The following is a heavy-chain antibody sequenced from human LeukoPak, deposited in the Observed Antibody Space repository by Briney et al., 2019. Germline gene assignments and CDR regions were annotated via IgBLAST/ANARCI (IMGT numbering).Heavy chain of an antibody. CDR1: GFTLSNSW. J-gene: IGHJ4*02. D-gene: IGHD6-13*01. V-gene: IGHV3-74*01. Sequence: GGSLRLSCAASGFTLSNSWMHWVRQAPGKGLVWVSRTNGDGSDTSYADSVKGRFTISRDNSKNTLYLQMNSLRAEDTAVYYCAKCIAAAGTFFDYWGQGTLVTVSS. CDR3: AKCIAAAGTFFDY. CDR2: TNGDGSDT.